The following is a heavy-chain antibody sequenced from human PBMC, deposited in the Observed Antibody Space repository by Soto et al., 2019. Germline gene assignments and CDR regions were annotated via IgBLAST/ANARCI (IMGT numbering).Heavy chain of an antibody. CDR3: ARSPRRWLQLYYFDY. Sequence: QVQLVQSGAEVKQPGASVKVSCKASGYTFTSYGISWVRQAPGQGLEWMGWISAYNGNTNYAQKLQGRVTMTTDTSTSTAYMELRSLRSDDTAVYYCARSPRRWLQLYYFDYWGQGTLVTVSS. CDR2: ISAYNGNT. CDR1: GYTFTSYG. J-gene: IGHJ4*02. V-gene: IGHV1-18*01. D-gene: IGHD5-12*01.